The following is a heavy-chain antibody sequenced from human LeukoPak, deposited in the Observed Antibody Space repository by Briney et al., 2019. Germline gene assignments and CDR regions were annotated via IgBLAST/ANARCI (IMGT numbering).Heavy chain of an antibody. D-gene: IGHD6-19*01. CDR3: ARVASSGWHEIINWFDP. CDR2: INPNSGGT. J-gene: IGHJ5*02. Sequence: ASVKVSXKASGYTFTGYYMHWVRQAPGQGLEWMGWINPNSGGTNYAQKFQGRVTMTRDTSISTAYMELSRLRSDDTAVYYCARVASSGWHEIINWFDPWGQGTLVTVSS. CDR1: GYTFTGYY. V-gene: IGHV1-2*02.